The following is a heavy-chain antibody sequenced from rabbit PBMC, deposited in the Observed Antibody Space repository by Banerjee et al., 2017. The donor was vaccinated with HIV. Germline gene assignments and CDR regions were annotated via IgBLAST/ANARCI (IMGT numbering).Heavy chain of an antibody. D-gene: IGHD4-2*01. Sequence: QQQLVESGGGLVKPGASLTLTCKASGFSFSSGYWIWWVRQAPGKGLEWIASVRTGDGVTYYATWAKGRFTISKTSSPTVTLQMTGLTAADTATYFCVRDRSNSWASYFNLWGQGTLVTVS. J-gene: IGHJ4*01. CDR3: VRDRSNSWASYFNL. V-gene: IGHV1S45*01. CDR1: GFSFSSGYW. CDR2: VRTGDGVT.